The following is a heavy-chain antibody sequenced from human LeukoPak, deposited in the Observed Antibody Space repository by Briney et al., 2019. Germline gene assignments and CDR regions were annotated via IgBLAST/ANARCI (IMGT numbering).Heavy chain of an antibody. J-gene: IGHJ6*03. CDR2: INPNSGGT. Sequence: GASVKVSCKASGYTFTGYYMHWVRQAPGQGLEWMGWINPNSGGTNYAQKFQGRVTMTRDTSISTAYMELSRLRSDDTAVYYCARDDNRFLEWLWRGYYMDVWGKGTTVTVSS. CDR1: GYTFTGYY. CDR3: ARDDNRFLEWLWRGYYMDV. D-gene: IGHD3-3*01. V-gene: IGHV1-2*02.